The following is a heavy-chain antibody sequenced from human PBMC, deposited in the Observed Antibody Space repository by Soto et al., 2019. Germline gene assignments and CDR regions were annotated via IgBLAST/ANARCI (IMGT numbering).Heavy chain of an antibody. CDR1: SGSISSYY. J-gene: IGHJ4*02. CDR2: IYYSGSS. CDR3: ARGTTVTTFTQY. V-gene: IGHV4-59*01. D-gene: IGHD4-17*01. Sequence: FETLSLTCTFSSGSISSYYLSLIRQPPVKGLEWIGYIYYSGSSNYNPSLKSRVTISVDTSKNQFSLKLSSVTAADTAVYYCARGTTVTTFTQYWGQGTLVTVSS.